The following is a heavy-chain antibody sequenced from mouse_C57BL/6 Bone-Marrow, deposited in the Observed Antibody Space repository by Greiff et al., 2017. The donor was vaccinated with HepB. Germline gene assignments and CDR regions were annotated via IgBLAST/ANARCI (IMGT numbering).Heavy chain of an antibody. V-gene: IGHV1-26*01. Sequence: EVQLQQSGPELVKPGASVKISCKASGYTFTDYYMNWVKQSHGKSLEWIGDINPNNGGTSYNQKFKGKATLTVDKSSSTAYMELRSLTSEDSAVYYCAIPLYCYGSSYYFDYWGQGTTLTVSS. D-gene: IGHD1-1*01. J-gene: IGHJ2*01. CDR2: INPNNGGT. CDR3: AIPLYCYGSSYYFDY. CDR1: GYTFTDYY.